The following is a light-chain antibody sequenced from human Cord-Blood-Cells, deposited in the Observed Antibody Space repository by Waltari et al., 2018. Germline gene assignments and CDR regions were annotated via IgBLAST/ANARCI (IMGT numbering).Light chain of an antibody. V-gene: IGKV3-15*01. CDR1: QSVSSN. CDR2: AAS. Sequence: EILIPQPPSTLPEYPGERSTLSCRASQSVSSNLTWYQQKPGQAPRLLIYAASNRDTGIPARFSGSGSGTEFTLTISSLQSEDFAAYYCQQYNNSPQTFGQGTKVEIK. J-gene: IGKJ1*01. CDR3: QQYNNSPQT.